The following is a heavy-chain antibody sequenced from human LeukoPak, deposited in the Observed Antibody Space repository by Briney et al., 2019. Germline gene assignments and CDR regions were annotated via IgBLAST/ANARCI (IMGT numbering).Heavy chain of an antibody. J-gene: IGHJ6*03. Sequence: ASVKVSCKASGYTFTGYYMHWVRQAPGQGLEWMGWISAYNGNTNYAQKLQGRVTMTTDTSTSTAYMELSSLRSEDTAVYYCARDSNYGSGSYSGDYYYYYMDVWGKGTTVTISS. CDR3: ARDSNYGSGSYSGDYYYYYMDV. CDR1: GYTFTGYY. CDR2: ISAYNGNT. D-gene: IGHD3-10*01. V-gene: IGHV1-18*04.